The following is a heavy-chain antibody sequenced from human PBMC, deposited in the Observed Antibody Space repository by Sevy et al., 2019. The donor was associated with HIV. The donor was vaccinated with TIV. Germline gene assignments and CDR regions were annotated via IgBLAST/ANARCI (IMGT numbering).Heavy chain of an antibody. D-gene: IGHD6-19*01. CDR3: AREGLAVAGIGYYFDY. V-gene: IGHV3-33*01. CDR1: GFSFSGYG. Sequence: GGSLRLSCAASGFSFSGYGMHWVRQVPGKGLEWVAIIWYDGSNEDYIDSVKGRFTISRDNSKNTVYLQMNSLRVEDTAVYYCAREGLAVAGIGYYFDYWGQGTLVTVSS. J-gene: IGHJ4*02. CDR2: IWYDGSNE.